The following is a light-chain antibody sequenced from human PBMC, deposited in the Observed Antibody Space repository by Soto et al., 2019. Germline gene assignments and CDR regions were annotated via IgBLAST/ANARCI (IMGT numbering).Light chain of an antibody. CDR1: QSLFYSSNNKDY. CDR2: WAS. J-gene: IGKJ1*01. Sequence: DIVMTQSPDSLAVSLGERATINCKSSQSLFYSSNNKDYLAWYQQKPGQPPRLLIYWASTRESGVPERFSGSGSGTDFTLTVSSLQAEDVAVYYCQQYVNTPWTFGQGTQVEIK. V-gene: IGKV4-1*01. CDR3: QQYVNTPWT.